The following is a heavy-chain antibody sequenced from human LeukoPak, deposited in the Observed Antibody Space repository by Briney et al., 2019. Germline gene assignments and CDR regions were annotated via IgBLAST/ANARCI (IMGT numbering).Heavy chain of an antibody. Sequence: SQTLSLTCAVSGGSISSGGYSWSWIRQPPGKGLEWIGYIYHSGSTYYNPSLKSRVTISVDRSKNQFSLKPSSVTAADTAVYYCARSSNRYCSSTSCYTNWFDPWGQGTLVTVSS. CDR1: GGSISSGGYS. CDR3: ARSSNRYCSSTSCYTNWFDP. J-gene: IGHJ5*02. V-gene: IGHV4-30-2*01. CDR2: IYHSGST. D-gene: IGHD2-2*02.